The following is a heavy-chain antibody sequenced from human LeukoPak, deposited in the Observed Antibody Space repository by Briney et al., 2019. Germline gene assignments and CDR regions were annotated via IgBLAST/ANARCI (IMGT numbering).Heavy chain of an antibody. D-gene: IGHD2-2*01. CDR2: INPSGGSA. J-gene: IGHJ4*02. CDR1: GYTFSIYY. CDR3: ARDAEPAAKYYFDY. Sequence: ASVKVSCKASGYTFSIYYIHWVRQAPGQGLEWMGIINPSGGSADYAQKFQDRVTMARDTSTSTVYMELGSLRSEDTAVYYCARDAEPAAKYYFDYWGQGTLVTVSS. V-gene: IGHV1-46*01.